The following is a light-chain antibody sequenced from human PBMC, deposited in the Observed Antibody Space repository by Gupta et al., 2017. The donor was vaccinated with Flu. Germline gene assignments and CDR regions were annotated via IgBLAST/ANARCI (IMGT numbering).Light chain of an antibody. Sequence: SYELTQPPSVSVSPGQTAGITCSGAALPTKFAYWYQQKSGPAPVLVIYDDSKRPSGIPERFSASSSGTVATLTVSRAQVEDEADYYCYSTDSSGDHGVFGGGTRLTVL. V-gene: IGLV3-10*01. CDR3: YSTDSSGDHGV. CDR1: ALPTKF. CDR2: DDS. J-gene: IGLJ3*02.